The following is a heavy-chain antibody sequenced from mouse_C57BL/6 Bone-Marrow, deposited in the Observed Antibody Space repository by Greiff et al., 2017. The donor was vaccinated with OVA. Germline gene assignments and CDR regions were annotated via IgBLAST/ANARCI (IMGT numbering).Heavy chain of an antibody. J-gene: IGHJ4*01. V-gene: IGHV3-6*01. D-gene: IGHD1-1*01. CDR2: ISYDGSN. CDR3: ARGGSSLSMDY. CDR1: GYSITSGYY. Sequence: EVKLLESGPGLVKPSQSLSLTCSVTGYSITSGYYWNWIRQFPGNKLEWMGYISYDGSNNYNPSLKNRISITRDTSKNQFFLKLNSVTTEDTATYYCARGGSSLSMDYWGQGTSVTVSS.